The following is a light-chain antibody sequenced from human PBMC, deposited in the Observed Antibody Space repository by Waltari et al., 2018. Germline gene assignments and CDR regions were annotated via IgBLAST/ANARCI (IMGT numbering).Light chain of an antibody. CDR3: AAWDASLSGFYV. J-gene: IGLJ1*01. V-gene: IGLV1-47*01. CDR1: SSNIGSNY. Sequence: QSVLTQPPSASGTPGQRVSISCCGSSSNIGSNYVYWYQQLPGTAPKLLIYRNNQRPSGVPDRFSGSKSGTSASLAISGLRSEDEADYYCAAWDASLSGFYVFGTGTKVTVL. CDR2: RNN.